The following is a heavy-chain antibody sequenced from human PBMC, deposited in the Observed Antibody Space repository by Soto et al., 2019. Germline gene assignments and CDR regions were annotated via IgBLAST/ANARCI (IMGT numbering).Heavy chain of an antibody. D-gene: IGHD1-20*01. Sequence: SLRLSCTTSGFTFGAYALSWFRQAPGKGLEWVGFSRSKGYGGTTEFAASVRGRFTISRDDSNSIAYLQMNSLKTEDTAVYFCTRGMYTAFETAPLFFGFWGQGTLVTVSS. CDR2: SRSKGYGGTT. CDR3: TRGMYTAFETAPLFFGF. CDR1: GFTFGAYA. J-gene: IGHJ4*02. V-gene: IGHV3-49*03.